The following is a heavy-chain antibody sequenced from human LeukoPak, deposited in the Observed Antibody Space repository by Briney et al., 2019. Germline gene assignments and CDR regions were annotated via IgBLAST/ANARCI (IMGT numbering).Heavy chain of an antibody. D-gene: IGHD6-19*01. Sequence: PGGSLRLSCAAFGFTVSVNYMSWVRQAPGKGLEWVSAISGSGDSRYYADSVKGRFTISRDNSKNTVYLQINSLRDEDTAVYYCAKDHLPGIVVADRDYWGQGTLVTVSS. CDR1: GFTVSVNY. V-gene: IGHV3-23*01. CDR2: ISGSGDSR. CDR3: AKDHLPGIVVADRDY. J-gene: IGHJ4*02.